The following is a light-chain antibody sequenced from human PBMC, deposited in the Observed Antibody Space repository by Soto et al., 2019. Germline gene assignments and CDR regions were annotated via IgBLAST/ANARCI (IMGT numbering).Light chain of an antibody. CDR2: SNN. J-gene: IGLJ3*02. V-gene: IGLV1-44*01. Sequence: QSVLTQPPSASGTPGQRVTLSCSGSSSNIGSNTVNWYQQLPGTAPKLLIYSNNQRHSGVPDRFSGSKSGTSASLAISGLQSEDEADYYCAACDDSLNGWVFGGGTKVTVL. CDR1: SSNIGSNT. CDR3: AACDDSLNGWV.